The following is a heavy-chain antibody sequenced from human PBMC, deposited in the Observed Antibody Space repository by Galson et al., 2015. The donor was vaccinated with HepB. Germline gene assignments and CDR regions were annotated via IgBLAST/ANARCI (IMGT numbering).Heavy chain of an antibody. Sequence: SLRLSCAASQMTFNKNGMHWVRQAPGKGLEWVAFISYDGTSVLYSDSVKGRFSVSRDNSKNMLFLQMNSLRPEDSAVFYCARDKRPYDSIWGTHRLYPHDVFDVWGQGTMVTVSS. J-gene: IGHJ3*01. CDR1: QMTFNKNG. CDR3: ARDKRPYDSIWGTHRLYPHDVFDV. V-gene: IGHV3-30-3*01. D-gene: IGHD3-16*02. CDR2: ISYDGTSV.